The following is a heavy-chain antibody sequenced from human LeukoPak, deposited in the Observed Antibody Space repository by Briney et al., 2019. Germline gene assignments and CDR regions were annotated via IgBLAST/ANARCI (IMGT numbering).Heavy chain of an antibody. CDR2: IFHSGDT. CDR1: GGSISSSNYY. Sequence: SETLSLTCTVSGGSISSSNYYWGWIRQPPGRGLEWIGSIFHSGDTHYNPSLKSRVSISVDTSKNQFSLKLNSVTAADTAVYYCARGDDFNYHGAFDIWGQGTMVTVSS. CDR3: ARGDDFNYHGAFDI. J-gene: IGHJ3*02. D-gene: IGHD3-10*01. V-gene: IGHV4-39*07.